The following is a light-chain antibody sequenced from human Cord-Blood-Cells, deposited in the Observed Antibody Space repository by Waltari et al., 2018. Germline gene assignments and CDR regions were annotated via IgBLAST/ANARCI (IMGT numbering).Light chain of an antibody. Sequence: QSALPQPRSVSGSPGQSVTISCTVTRSDVGGYNYVSWYQQHPGKAPKLMIYDVSKRPSGVPDRFSGSKSGNTASLTISGLQAEDEADYYCCSYAGSYTYVFGTGTKVTVL. CDR1: RSDVGGYNY. V-gene: IGLV2-11*01. CDR2: DVS. J-gene: IGLJ1*01. CDR3: CSYAGSYTYV.